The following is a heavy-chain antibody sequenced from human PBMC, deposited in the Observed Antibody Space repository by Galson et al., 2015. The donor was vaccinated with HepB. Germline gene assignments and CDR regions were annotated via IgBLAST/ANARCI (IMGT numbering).Heavy chain of an antibody. J-gene: IGHJ4*02. V-gene: IGHV3-23*01. CDR2: ISGSGAGR. D-gene: IGHD4-17*01. CDR3: AKKANDDYYPYDY. CDR1: GFTFSTYA. Sequence: SLRLSCAASGFTFSTYAMSWVRQAPGKGLEWVSDISGSGAGRYYVGSVKGRFTISRDNSMNTLYLQMNSLRAEDMAIYYCAKKANDDYYPYDYWGQGTLVTVSS.